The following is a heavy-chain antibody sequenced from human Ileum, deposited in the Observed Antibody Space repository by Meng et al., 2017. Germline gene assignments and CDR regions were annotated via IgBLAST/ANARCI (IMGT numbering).Heavy chain of an antibody. CDR3: ARDHWGSLDY. CDR1: GGSVSTSDYQ. V-gene: IGHV4-61*08. CDR2: AGT. J-gene: IGHJ4*02. Sequence: HVQLQVSGPGLVRPSETLSLICTVSGGSVSTSDYQWGWIRQPPGKGLEWIGYAGTNYNPSLKSRVTISVDTSKRQFSLKLTSVTAADTAVYYCARDHWGSLDYWGQGILVTVSS. D-gene: IGHD7-27*01.